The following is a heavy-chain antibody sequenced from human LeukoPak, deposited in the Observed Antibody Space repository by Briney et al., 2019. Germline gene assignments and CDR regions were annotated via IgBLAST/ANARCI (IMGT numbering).Heavy chain of an antibody. CDR2: ISSSGRTI. V-gene: IGHV3-48*03. J-gene: IGHJ4*02. CDR3: ARDRGYCIDC. D-gene: IGHD2-15*01. Sequence: GGSLRLSCAASGFTFSSYEMNWVRQAPGKGLEWVSYISSSGRTIYYADSVKGRFTISRDKAKNSLYLQMNSLRAEDTAVYYCARDRGYCIDCWGQGTLVTVSS. CDR1: GFTFSSYE.